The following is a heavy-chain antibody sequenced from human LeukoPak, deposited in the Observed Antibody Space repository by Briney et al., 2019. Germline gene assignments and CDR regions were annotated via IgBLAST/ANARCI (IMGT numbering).Heavy chain of an antibody. D-gene: IGHD4-11*01. J-gene: IGHJ6*03. CDR1: GFTFDDYA. CDR2: ISWDGGST. Sequence: GGSLRLSCAASGFTFDDYATHWVRQAPGKGLEWVSLISWDGGSTYYADSVKGRFTISRDNSKNSLYLQMNSLRAEDTALYYCAKGATVTSPYYYYYMDVWGKGTTVTVSS. V-gene: IGHV3-43D*03. CDR3: AKGATVTSPYYYYYMDV.